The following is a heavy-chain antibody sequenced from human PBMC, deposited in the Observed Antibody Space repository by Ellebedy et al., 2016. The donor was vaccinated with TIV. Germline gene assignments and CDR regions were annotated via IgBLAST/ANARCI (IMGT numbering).Heavy chain of an antibody. V-gene: IGHV3-23*05. CDR1: GFTFSSHA. D-gene: IGHD1-7*01. J-gene: IGHJ4*02. CDR3: AQELRPNDY. CDR2: IDMSGSDT. Sequence: GESLKISCAASGFTFSSHAMTWVRQAPGKGLAWVSSIDMSGSDTFYADSVKGRFTISRDNSQNTLYLHLTGLRAEDTAIYYFAQELRPNDYWGQGTLVTVSS.